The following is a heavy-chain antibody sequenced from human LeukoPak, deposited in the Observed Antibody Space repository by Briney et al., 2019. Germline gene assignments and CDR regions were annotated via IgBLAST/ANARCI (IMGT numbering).Heavy chain of an antibody. J-gene: IGHJ5*02. CDR2: IYYSGST. Sequence: SETLSLTCTVSGGSISSGSYYWSWIRQPPGKGLEWIGNIYYSGSTNYNPSLKSRVTISVDTSKNQFSLNLNSVTAADTAVYYCASFIVGDSTWLSWFDPWGQGTLVTISS. D-gene: IGHD1-26*01. CDR3: ASFIVGDSTWLSWFDP. CDR1: GGSISSGSYY. V-gene: IGHV4-61*01.